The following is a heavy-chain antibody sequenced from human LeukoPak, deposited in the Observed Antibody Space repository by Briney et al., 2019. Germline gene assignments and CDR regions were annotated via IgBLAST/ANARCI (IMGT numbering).Heavy chain of an antibody. V-gene: IGHV1-18*01. CDR1: GYTFTSYG. CDR2: ISAYNGNT. D-gene: IGHD3-16*02. J-gene: IGHJ4*02. CDR3: ARDFPGVWGSYRYPLDY. Sequence: ASVKVSCKASGYTFTSYGISWVRQAPGQGLEWMGWISAYNGNTNYAQNPQGRFTMTTDTSKSPAYMELRSLRSDDTAVYYCARDFPGVWGSYRYPLDYWGQGTLVTVSS.